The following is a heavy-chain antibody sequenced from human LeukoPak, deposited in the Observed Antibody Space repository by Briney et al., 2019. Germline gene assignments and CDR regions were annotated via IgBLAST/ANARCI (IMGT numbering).Heavy chain of an antibody. CDR3: AREKGSATSRHTYNWFDP. D-gene: IGHD6-19*01. CDR1: GGSISSGGYS. J-gene: IGHJ5*02. V-gene: IGHV4-30-2*01. Sequence: SETLPRTCAVSGGSISSGGYSWSWIRQPPGKGLEWIGYIYHSGSTYYNPSLKSRVTISVDRSKNQFSLKLSSVTAADTAVYYCAREKGSATSRHTYNWFDPWGQGTLVTVSS. CDR2: IYHSGST.